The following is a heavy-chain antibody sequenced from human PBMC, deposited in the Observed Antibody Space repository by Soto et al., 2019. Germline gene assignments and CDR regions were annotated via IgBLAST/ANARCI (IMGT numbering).Heavy chain of an antibody. Sequence: GGSLRLSCAASGFTFSSYAMSWVRQAPGKGLEWVSAISGSGGSTYYADSVKGRFTISRDNSKNTLYLQMSSLRAEDTAVYYCVKDPIRYSSSWYNYWGQGTLVTVS. CDR1: GFTFSSYA. V-gene: IGHV3-23*01. CDR2: ISGSGGST. J-gene: IGHJ4*02. CDR3: VKDPIRYSSSWYNY. D-gene: IGHD6-13*01.